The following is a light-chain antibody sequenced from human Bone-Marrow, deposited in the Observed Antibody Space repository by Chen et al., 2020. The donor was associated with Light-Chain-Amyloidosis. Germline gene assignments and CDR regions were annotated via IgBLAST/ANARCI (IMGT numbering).Light chain of an antibody. CDR3: NSYTSSSTV. Sequence: QSSLSQPASVSGAPGQSITLSCTGASSDVDGYDYVSWYQQHPGKAPKLIIYEVTHRPSGVSDRFSGSKSGNTVSLTISGLQTEDEADYYCNSYTSSSTVFGGGTKLTVL. CDR1: SSDVDGYDY. J-gene: IGLJ3*02. V-gene: IGLV2-14*03. CDR2: EVT.